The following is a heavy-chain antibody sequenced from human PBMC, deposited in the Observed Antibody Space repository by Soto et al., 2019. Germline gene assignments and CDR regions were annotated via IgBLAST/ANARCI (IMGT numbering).Heavy chain of an antibody. Sequence: QVQLQQWGAGLLKPSETLSLTCAVYGGSFSGYYWSWIRQPPGKGLEWIGEINHSGSTNYNPSLKSRVTIAVDTSKNQFSRKLSSVTAADTAVYYCARGGWFGEVSQRSPFDYWGQGTLVTVSS. V-gene: IGHV4-34*01. CDR2: INHSGST. CDR1: GGSFSGYY. J-gene: IGHJ4*02. CDR3: ARGGWFGEVSQRSPFDY. D-gene: IGHD3-10*01.